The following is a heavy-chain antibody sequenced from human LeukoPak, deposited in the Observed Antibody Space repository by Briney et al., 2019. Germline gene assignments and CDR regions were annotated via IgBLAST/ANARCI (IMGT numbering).Heavy chain of an antibody. J-gene: IGHJ4*02. CDR3: ATAQTYYYDSSGLY. Sequence: GGSLRLSCAASGFTFSSYSMTWVRQAPGKGLEWVSYISSSSSTIYYADSVKGRFTISRDNAKNSLYLQMNSLRAEDTAVYYCATAQTYYYDSSGLYWGQGTLVTVSS. CDR1: GFTFSSYS. D-gene: IGHD3-22*01. CDR2: ISSSSSTI. V-gene: IGHV3-48*01.